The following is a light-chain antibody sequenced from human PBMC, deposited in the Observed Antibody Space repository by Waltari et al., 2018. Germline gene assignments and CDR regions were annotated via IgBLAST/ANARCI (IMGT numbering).Light chain of an antibody. Sequence: EFVLTQSPATLSLSPGERATLYCRASQNVYTYLAWYQQTPGQAPRLLIYDESNRATVIPVRFSGSGSGTDFTLNLSGLEPEDSAIYYCQQRTNWLYTFGQGTKLEIK. J-gene: IGKJ2*01. CDR1: QNVYTY. V-gene: IGKV3-11*01. CDR2: DES. CDR3: QQRTNWLYT.